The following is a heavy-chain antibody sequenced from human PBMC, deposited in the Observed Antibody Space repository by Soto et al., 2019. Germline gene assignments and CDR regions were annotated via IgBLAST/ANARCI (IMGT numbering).Heavy chain of an antibody. CDR2: IIPIFGTA. D-gene: IGHD3-22*01. CDR1: GGAFSSYA. V-gene: IGHV1-69*13. J-gene: IGHJ5*02. Sequence: SVKVSCKASGGAFSSYAISWVRQAPGQGLEWMGEIIPIFGTANYAQKFQGRVTITADESTSTAYMELSSLRSEDTAVYYCARDRGPSSGYYPYWFDPWGQGTLVTVSS. CDR3: ARDRGPSSGYYPYWFDP.